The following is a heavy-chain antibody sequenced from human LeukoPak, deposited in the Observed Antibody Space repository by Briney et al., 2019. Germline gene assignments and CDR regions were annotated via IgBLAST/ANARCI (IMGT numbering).Heavy chain of an antibody. CDR3: ATWPGAWYGEDS. CDR2: ISSSGSSI. V-gene: IGHV3-11*01. D-gene: IGHD3-10*01. Sequence: GGSLRLSCAASGFTFSDHYMSWIRQAPGKGLEWVSYISSSGSSIYYADSVKGRFTISRDNAKNSLYLQMNSLRAEDTAVYYCATWPGAWYGEDSWGQGTLVTVSS. CDR1: GFTFSDHY. J-gene: IGHJ4*02.